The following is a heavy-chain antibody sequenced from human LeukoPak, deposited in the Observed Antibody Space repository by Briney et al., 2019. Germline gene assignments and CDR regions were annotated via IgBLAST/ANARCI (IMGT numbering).Heavy chain of an antibody. Sequence: SGPTLVNPTQTLTLTCTFSGFSLSTSGVGVGWIRQPPGKALEWLALIYWDDDKRYSPSLKSRLTITKDTSKNQVVLTMTNMDPVDTATYYCAHSDRAVAGNDPFFDYWGQRTLVTVSS. CDR1: GFSLSTSGVG. D-gene: IGHD6-19*01. CDR3: AHSDRAVAGNDPFFDY. V-gene: IGHV2-5*02. CDR2: IYWDDDK. J-gene: IGHJ4*02.